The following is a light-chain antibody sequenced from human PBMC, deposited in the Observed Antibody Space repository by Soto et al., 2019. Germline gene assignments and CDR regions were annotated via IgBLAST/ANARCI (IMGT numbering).Light chain of an antibody. CDR3: QSYDSSLSAL. J-gene: IGLJ3*02. CDR2: GNS. CDR1: SSNIGAGKD. Sequence: QSVLTQPPSVSGAPGQRVTISCTGSSSNIGAGKDVHWYRQLPGTAPKLFIYGNSNRPSGVPDRFSGSKSGTSASLAITGLQAEDEADYYCQSYDSSLSALFGGGTKLTVL. V-gene: IGLV1-40*01.